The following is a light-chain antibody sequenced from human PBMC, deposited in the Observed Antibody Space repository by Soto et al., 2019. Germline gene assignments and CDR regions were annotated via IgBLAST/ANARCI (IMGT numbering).Light chain of an antibody. V-gene: IGKV1-33*01. CDR2: DAS. J-gene: IGKJ4*01. CDR1: QDISNY. CDR3: QQYDNHPLT. Sequence: IQMTQAPSTQCVYVGDRVTITSQASQDISNYLNWYQQKPGKAPKLLIYDASNLETGVPSRFSGSGSWTDFTFTISSLQPEDMATYYCQQYDNHPLTFGGGTKVDIK.